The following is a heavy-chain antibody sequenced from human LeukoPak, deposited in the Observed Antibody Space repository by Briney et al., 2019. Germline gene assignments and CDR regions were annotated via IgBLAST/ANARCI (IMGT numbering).Heavy chain of an antibody. Sequence: QTGGSLRLSYAASEFTFGDYDMSWVRQTLGKGLEWVSSISGDGLGTWYADSVRGRFTISRDKPRNTLYLQLNSLRVDDTAVYYCAKGPNFGSWRSLDYWGQGSLVTVSS. J-gene: IGHJ4*02. CDR1: EFTFGDYD. CDR3: AKGPNFGSWRSLDY. V-gene: IGHV3-23*01. CDR2: ISGDGLGT. D-gene: IGHD3-10*01.